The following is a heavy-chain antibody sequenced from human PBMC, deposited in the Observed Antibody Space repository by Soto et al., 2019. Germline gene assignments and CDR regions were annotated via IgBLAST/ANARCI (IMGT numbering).Heavy chain of an antibody. J-gene: IGHJ4*02. CDR2: IRVYKGNT. CDR3: ARKEDYGDYVDY. Sequence: QVQLVQSGPEVKKPGASVKVSCKASGYTFSRYGISWVRQAPGQGLEWMGWIRVYKGNTKYAQKVQDRVTMTTDTSTSTAYMELRSLRSDDTAVYYCARKEDYGDYVDYWGQGTLVTVSS. V-gene: IGHV1-18*04. D-gene: IGHD4-17*01. CDR1: GYTFSRYG.